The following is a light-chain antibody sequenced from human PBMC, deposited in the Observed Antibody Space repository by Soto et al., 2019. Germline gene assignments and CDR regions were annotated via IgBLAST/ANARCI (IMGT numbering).Light chain of an antibody. Sequence: DIVMTQSPDSLAVSLGERATINCKSSQSVLHSSNNTNHLAWYQQRPGQPPKLLIYWASTRESGVPDRFSGGGSGTDFTLTISSLQAEDVAVYYCQQYYSTPRTFGQGTKVDIK. CDR1: QSVLHSSNNTNH. CDR2: WAS. V-gene: IGKV4-1*01. J-gene: IGKJ1*01. CDR3: QQYYSTPRT.